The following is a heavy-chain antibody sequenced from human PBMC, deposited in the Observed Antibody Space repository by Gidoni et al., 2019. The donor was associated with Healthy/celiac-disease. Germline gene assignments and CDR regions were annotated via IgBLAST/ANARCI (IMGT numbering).Heavy chain of an antibody. V-gene: IGHV3-21*01. CDR2: ISSSSSYI. CDR3: ARDLFRSMVRGPF. Sequence: EVQLVESGGGLVKPGGSLSLSCAASVFTFSSYSMNWVRQAPGKGLEWVSSISSSSSYIYYADSVKGRFTISRDNAKNSLYLQMNSLRAEDTAVYYCARDLFRSMVRGPFWGQGTLVTVSS. J-gene: IGHJ4*02. D-gene: IGHD3-10*01. CDR1: VFTFSSYS.